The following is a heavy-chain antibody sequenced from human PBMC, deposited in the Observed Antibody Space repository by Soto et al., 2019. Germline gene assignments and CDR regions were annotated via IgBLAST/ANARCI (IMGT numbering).Heavy chain of an antibody. J-gene: IGHJ4*02. CDR2: ISGGGGDT. V-gene: IGHV3-23*01. D-gene: IGHD6-19*01. CDR1: GFTFNNYA. CDR3: AKNGGPSFSGWYIDY. Sequence: GGSLRLSCAASGFTFNNYAMSWVRQAPGKGLEWVSAISGGGGDTYYVHSVKGRFAISRDSSKSTLYLQMNSLRAEGTAVYYCAKNGGPSFSGWYIDYWGQGTLVTVSS.